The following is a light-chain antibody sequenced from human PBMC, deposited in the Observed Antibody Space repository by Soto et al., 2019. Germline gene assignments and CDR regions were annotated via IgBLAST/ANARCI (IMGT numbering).Light chain of an antibody. Sequence: EIVLTQSPATLSLSPGERATLSCRASQSVSGSTYLAWYRQKPGQAPRLLIYGASARATGIPDRFSGSGSGTDFTLTINRLEPEDFAIYYCQQYGSSSLTFGQGTRLEI. CDR3: QQYGSSSLT. J-gene: IGKJ2*01. CDR2: GAS. V-gene: IGKV3-20*01. CDR1: QSVSGSTY.